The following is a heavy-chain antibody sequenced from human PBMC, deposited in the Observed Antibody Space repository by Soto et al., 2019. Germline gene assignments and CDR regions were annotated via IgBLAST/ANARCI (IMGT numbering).Heavy chain of an antibody. V-gene: IGHV1-46*01. J-gene: IGHJ4*02. CDR1: GYTFTTYY. CDR2: ITPSTGST. D-gene: IGHD4-17*01. Sequence: QVQLVQSGAEVKNPGASVKVSCKASGYTFTTYYLHWLRQARGQGLEGMGIITPSTGSTRYEQKFQGRVTITSDTSTTTVYMELSSLSSEDTAVYYCARAVSTKTAPMDYWGQGTLVTVPS. CDR3: ARAVSTKTAPMDY.